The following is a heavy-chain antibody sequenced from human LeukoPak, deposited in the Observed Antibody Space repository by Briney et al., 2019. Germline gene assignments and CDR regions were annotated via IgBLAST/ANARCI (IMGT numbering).Heavy chain of an antibody. V-gene: IGHV7-4-1*02. D-gene: IGHD3-22*01. CDR2: INTNTGNP. CDR3: ARHVDDSSGYYYRTMYYFDY. Sequence: ASVTVSCTASGYTFTSYAMNWVRQAPGQGLEWMGWINTNTGNPTYAQGFTGRFVFSLDTSVSTAYLQWSSLKASDTAMYYCARHVDDSSGYYYRTMYYFDYWGQGTLVTVSS. CDR1: GYTFTSYA. J-gene: IGHJ4*02.